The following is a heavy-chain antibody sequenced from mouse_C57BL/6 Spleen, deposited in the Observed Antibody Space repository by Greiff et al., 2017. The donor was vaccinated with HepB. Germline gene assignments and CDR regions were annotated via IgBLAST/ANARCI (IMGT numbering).Heavy chain of an antibody. CDR3: ARRVDYAMDY. CDR1: GYPFSSSW. V-gene: IGHV1-82*01. Sequence: QVQLQQSGPELVKPGASVKISCKASGYPFSSSWMHWVKQRPGKGLEWIGRIYPGDGDTNYNGKFKGKATMTADNSSSTAYMQLSSLTSEDAAVYYCARRVDYAMDYWGQGTSVTVSS. J-gene: IGHJ4*01. CDR2: IYPGDGDT.